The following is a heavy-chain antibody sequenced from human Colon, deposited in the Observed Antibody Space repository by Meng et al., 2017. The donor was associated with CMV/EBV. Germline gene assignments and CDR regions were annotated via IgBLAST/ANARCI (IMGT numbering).Heavy chain of an antibody. CDR1: GYSLTSYA. D-gene: IGHD6-19*01. V-gene: IGHV1-18*01. CDR3: ARALMAVSGTFYFDY. CDR2: ISTHNGDT. J-gene: IGHJ4*02. Sequence: HVQLVQSGAVVKRPWASVEVSCKASGYSLTSYAINLVRQAPGQWLEWMGWISTHNGDTNYAQKFQGRVTMATDTSTSTAYMELRSLRSDDTGVYYCARALMAVSGTFYFDYWGQGTLVTVSS.